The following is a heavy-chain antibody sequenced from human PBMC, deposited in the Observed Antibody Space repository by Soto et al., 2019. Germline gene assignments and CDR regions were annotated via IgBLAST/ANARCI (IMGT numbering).Heavy chain of an antibody. D-gene: IGHD6-19*01. Sequence: QVQLVQSGAEVKKPGASVKVSCKASGYTFTSYDINWVRQATGQGLEWMGWLNANSGNTGYGQKFQRRDTMTRNTAISTAYRELSSLRSEDTAVYYCATLPSSGWSNYWGQGTLVTVSS. J-gene: IGHJ4*02. V-gene: IGHV1-8*01. CDR3: ATLPSSGWSNY. CDR2: LNANSGNT. CDR1: GYTFTSYD.